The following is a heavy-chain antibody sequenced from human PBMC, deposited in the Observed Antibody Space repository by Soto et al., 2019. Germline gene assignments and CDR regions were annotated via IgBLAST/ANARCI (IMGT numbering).Heavy chain of an antibody. CDR1: GGSISSFY. V-gene: IGHV4-59*08. D-gene: IGHD3-3*01. J-gene: IGHJ4*02. CDR2: IHYSGST. Sequence: QVQLQESGPGLVKPSETLSLTCTASGGSISSFYWSWIRQPPGKGLEWIGYIHYSGSTMYNPSLKSRVTISGDTTKNQFSLKLSSVTAADTAVYYCARHWSGTDYWGQGTLVTVSS. CDR3: ARHWSGTDY.